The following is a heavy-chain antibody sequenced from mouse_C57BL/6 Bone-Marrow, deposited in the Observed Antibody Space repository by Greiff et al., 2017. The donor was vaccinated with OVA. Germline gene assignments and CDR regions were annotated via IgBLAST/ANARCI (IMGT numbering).Heavy chain of an antibody. V-gene: IGHV1-62-3*01. J-gene: IGHJ3*01. CDR1: GYTFTSYW. Sequence: QVQLQQPGAELVKPGASVKLSCKASGYTFTSYWMHWVKQRPGRGLEWIGRIDPNSGGTKYNEKFKGKATLTVDTSSSTAYMQLNSLTSEDSAVYYCASAVFAYWGQGTLVTVSA. CDR3: ASAVFAY. CDR2: IDPNSGGT.